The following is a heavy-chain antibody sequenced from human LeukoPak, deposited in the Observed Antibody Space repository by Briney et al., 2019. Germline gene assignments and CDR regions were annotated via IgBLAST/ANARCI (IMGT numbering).Heavy chain of an antibody. Sequence: ASVKVSCKASGYTFTGYYMHWVRQAPGQGLEWMGWINPNSGGTNYAQKFQGRVTMTRDTSISTAYMELSRLRSDDTAVYYCARGGLFMVRGVIIEGLYVYWGQGTLVTVSS. D-gene: IGHD3-10*01. CDR2: INPNSGGT. CDR3: ARGGLFMVRGVIIEGLYVY. V-gene: IGHV1-2*02. CDR1: GYTFTGYY. J-gene: IGHJ4*02.